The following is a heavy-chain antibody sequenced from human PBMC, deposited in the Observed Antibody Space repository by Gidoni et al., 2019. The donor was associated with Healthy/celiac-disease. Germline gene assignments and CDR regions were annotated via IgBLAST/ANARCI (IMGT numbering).Heavy chain of an antibody. D-gene: IGHD1-26*01. CDR2: IYYSGST. CDR1: GGSISSGGYY. J-gene: IGHJ4*02. V-gene: IGHV4-31*03. Sequence: QVQLQESGPGLVKPSQTLSLTCTVSGGSISSGGYYWSWIRQHPGKGLEWIGYIYYSGSTYYNPALKSRFTISVETSKNQFSLKLSSVTAADTAVYYCARGVGATSPLYYWGQGTLVTVSS. CDR3: ARGVGATSPLYY.